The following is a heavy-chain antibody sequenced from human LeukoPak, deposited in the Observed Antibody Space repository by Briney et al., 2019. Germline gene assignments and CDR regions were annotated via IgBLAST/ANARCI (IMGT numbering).Heavy chain of an antibody. CDR2: IKSDGKT. CDR1: GFTFSRYW. J-gene: IGHJ1*01. V-gene: IGHV3-74*01. D-gene: IGHD3-22*01. CDR3: ARAPSEVGGYYPEYFRH. Sequence: PGGSLRLSCEASGFTFSRYWMHWVRHAPGKGLVWVSRIKSDGKTNYADSVKGRFTISRDNAKQTVSLQMDSLRAEDTGVYYCARAPSEVGGYYPEYFRHWGQGTLVTVSS.